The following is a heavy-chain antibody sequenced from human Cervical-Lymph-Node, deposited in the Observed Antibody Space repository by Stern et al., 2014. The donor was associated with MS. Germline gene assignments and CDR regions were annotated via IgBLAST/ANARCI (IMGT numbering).Heavy chain of an antibody. J-gene: IGHJ6*02. D-gene: IGHD1-26*01. CDR1: GYTFTNYA. CDR2: INTNTGNP. CDR3: ARLLYSGSYFNGMDV. V-gene: IGHV7-4-1*02. Sequence: VQLVESGSELKKPGASVKVSCKASGYTFTNYAMNWVRQAPGHGLEWMGWINTNTGNPTYAQGFTGRFVFSLDTSVSTASLQISSLKAEDTAVYYCARLLYSGSYFNGMDVWGQGTTVTVSS.